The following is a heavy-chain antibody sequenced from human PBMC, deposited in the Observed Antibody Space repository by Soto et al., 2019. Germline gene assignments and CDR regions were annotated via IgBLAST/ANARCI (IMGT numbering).Heavy chain of an antibody. J-gene: IGHJ4*02. CDR3: ARSNGGYSDFGY. CDR2: IDSDGSGT. D-gene: IGHD3-10*01. CDR1: GFTFSSYW. Sequence: EVQLVESGGGLVQPGGSLRLSCVASGFTFSSYWMHWVRQTPGKGLMWVSRIDSDGSGTVYADSVKGRFTISRDNAKRTLYLQMNSLRAEDTAVYYCARSNGGYSDFGYWGQGTLVTVSS. V-gene: IGHV3-74*01.